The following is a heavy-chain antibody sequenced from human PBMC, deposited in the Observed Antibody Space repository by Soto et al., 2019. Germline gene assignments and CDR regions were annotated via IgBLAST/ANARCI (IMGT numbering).Heavy chain of an antibody. CDR3: TREVVGYCSSGSCYRGVYYYYYMDV. D-gene: IGHD2-15*01. Sequence: GASVKVSCKASGYTFTSYGISWVRHAPGQGLEWMGWISAYNGNTNYAQKLQGRVTMTTDTSTSTAYMELRSLRSDDTAVYYCTREVVGYCSSGSCYRGVYYYYYMDVWGKGTTVTVSS. J-gene: IGHJ6*03. CDR2: ISAYNGNT. V-gene: IGHV1-18*01. CDR1: GYTFTSYG.